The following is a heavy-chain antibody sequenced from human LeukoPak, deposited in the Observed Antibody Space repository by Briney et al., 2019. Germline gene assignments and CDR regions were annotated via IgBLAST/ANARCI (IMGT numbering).Heavy chain of an antibody. CDR2: INPNSGGT. J-gene: IGHJ2*01. V-gene: IGHV1-2*02. D-gene: IGHD2-8*02. CDR1: GYTFTSYY. Sequence: AASVKVSCKASGYTFTSYYMHWVRQAPGQGLEWVGWINPNSGGTNYAQKFQGRVTMTRDTSISTAYMELSSLRSDDTAVYYCARDTGRAREVEFWWYFDLWGRGTLVSVSS. CDR3: ARDTGRAREVEFWWYFDL.